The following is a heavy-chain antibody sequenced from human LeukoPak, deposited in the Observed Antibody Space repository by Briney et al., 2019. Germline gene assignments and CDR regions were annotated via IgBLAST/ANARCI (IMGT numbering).Heavy chain of an antibody. V-gene: IGHV1-2*02. Sequence: ASVKVSCKASGYTFTGYYMHWVRQAPGQGLEWMGWINPNSGGTKYAQKFQGRVTMTRDTSISTAYMELSSLRSEDTAVYYCASLWFGSKGVSDYWGQGTLVTVSS. J-gene: IGHJ4*02. D-gene: IGHD3-10*01. CDR3: ASLWFGSKGVSDY. CDR1: GYTFTGYY. CDR2: INPNSGGT.